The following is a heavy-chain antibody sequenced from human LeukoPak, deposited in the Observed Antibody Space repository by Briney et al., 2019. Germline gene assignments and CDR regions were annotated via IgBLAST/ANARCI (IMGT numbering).Heavy chain of an antibody. J-gene: IGHJ4*02. CDR1: GYTFTSYY. CDR2: INPSGGTT. D-gene: IGHD3-22*01. V-gene: IGHV1-46*01. CDR3: ARTDYYDSSGYYSPAF. Sequence: ASVKVSCKASGYTFTSYYMHWVRQAPGQGLEWMGIINPSGGTTNYAQKFQGRVTITADKSTSTAYMELSSLRSEDTAVYYCARTDYYDSSGYYSPAFWGQGTLVTVSS.